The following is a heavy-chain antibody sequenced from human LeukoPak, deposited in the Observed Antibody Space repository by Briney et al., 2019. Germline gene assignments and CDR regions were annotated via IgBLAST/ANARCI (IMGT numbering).Heavy chain of an antibody. Sequence: GGSLRPSCAASGFTFNNAWISWVPQAPGQGLEWVGRVKSKTDGGTTDHAAPVRGRFTISRDDSKNTLYLQMNSLKSEDTAVYYCARDQKSGSGRHFDYWGQGTLVTVSS. D-gene: IGHD1-14*01. CDR1: GFTFNNAW. J-gene: IGHJ4*02. V-gene: IGHV3-15*01. CDR3: ARDQKSGSGRHFDY. CDR2: VKSKTDGGTT.